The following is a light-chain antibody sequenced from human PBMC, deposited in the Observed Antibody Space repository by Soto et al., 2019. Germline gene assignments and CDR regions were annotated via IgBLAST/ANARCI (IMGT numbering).Light chain of an antibody. CDR3: QQYGSSGT. CDR1: QSVTSN. Sequence: EIVMTQSPATLSVSPGERATLSCRASQSVTSNFAWYQQKPGQAPRLLIYGASNRATGIPDRFSGGGSGTDFTLTISRLEPEDFAVYYCQQYGSSGTFGQGTKVDIK. CDR2: GAS. J-gene: IGKJ1*01. V-gene: IGKV3-20*01.